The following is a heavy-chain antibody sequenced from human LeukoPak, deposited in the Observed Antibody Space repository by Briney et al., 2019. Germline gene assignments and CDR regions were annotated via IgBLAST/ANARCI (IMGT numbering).Heavy chain of an antibody. J-gene: IGHJ4*02. Sequence: SETLSLTCTVSAGSISSYYWSWIRQPPGKGLEWIGYIHYSGSTNYNPSLKSRVTISVDTSQNQFSLKLSSVTAADTAVYYCARSPVLYYFDYWAQGTLVTVSS. CDR3: ARSPVLYYFDY. CDR2: IHYSGST. V-gene: IGHV4-59*01. CDR1: AGSISSYY.